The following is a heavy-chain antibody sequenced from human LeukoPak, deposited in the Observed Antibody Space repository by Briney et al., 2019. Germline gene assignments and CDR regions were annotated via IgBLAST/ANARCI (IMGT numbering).Heavy chain of an antibody. J-gene: IGHJ4*02. Sequence: GGSLRLSCTGSGFTFRDYDLSWIRQAPGKGLEWVSYISSSGSTKYYADSVKGRFTISRDNAKNSLYLQMNSLRAEDTAVYYCAQISIWGQGTLVTVSS. D-gene: IGHD2/OR15-2a*01. CDR2: ISSSGSTK. V-gene: IGHV3-11*04. CDR1: GFTFRDYD. CDR3: AQISI.